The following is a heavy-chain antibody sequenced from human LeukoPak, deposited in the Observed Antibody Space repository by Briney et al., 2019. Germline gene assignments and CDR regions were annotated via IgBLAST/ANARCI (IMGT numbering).Heavy chain of an antibody. CDR2: INPNSGGT. D-gene: IGHD1-26*01. Sequence: ASVKVPCKASGYTFTGQYMHWVRQAPVQGLEWMGWINPNSGGTNYAQKFQGRVTMTRDTSISTAYMELSRLRSDDTAVYYCARESIVGATTLDYWGQGTLVTVSS. CDR3: ARESIVGATTLDY. J-gene: IGHJ4*02. CDR1: GYTFTGQY. V-gene: IGHV1-2*02.